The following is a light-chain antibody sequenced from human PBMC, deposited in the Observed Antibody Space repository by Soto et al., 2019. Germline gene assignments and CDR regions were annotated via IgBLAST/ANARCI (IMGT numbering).Light chain of an antibody. CDR2: GAS. CDR1: QSVSRN. V-gene: IGKV3-15*01. J-gene: IGKJ1*01. Sequence: EIVLTQSPGTLSLSVGETATLSCRASQSVSRNSLTWYQQRPGQAPTLLIYGASTRATGIPARFSGSGSGTEFTLTISSLQSEDFAVYYCQQYNNWPQTFGQGTKVDIK. CDR3: QQYNNWPQT.